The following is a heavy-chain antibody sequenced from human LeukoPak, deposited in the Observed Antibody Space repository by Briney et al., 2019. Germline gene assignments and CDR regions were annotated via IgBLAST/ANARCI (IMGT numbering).Heavy chain of an antibody. CDR2: ISSSSSTI. D-gene: IGHD3-22*01. CDR3: ARTAVGYYDSSPD. Sequence: GGSLRLSCAASGFTFSSYSMSWVRQDPGKGLEGVSYISSSSSTIYYADSVKGRFTISRDNAKNSLYLQMNSLSAEDTAVYYCARTAVGYYDSSPDWGQGTMVTVSS. CDR1: GFTFSSYS. J-gene: IGHJ3*01. V-gene: IGHV3-48*04.